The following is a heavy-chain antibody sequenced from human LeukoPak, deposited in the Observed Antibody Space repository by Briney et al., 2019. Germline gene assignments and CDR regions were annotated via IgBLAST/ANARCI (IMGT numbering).Heavy chain of an antibody. D-gene: IGHD3-22*01. CDR1: GFTFSSYA. V-gene: IGHV3-23*01. CDR3: AKDKGSGYSDLDY. J-gene: IGHJ4*02. Sequence: GGSLRLSCAASGFTFSSYAMSWVRQAPGEGLEWVSAISVSGVSTYYAVSVKGRFTISRDNSKNTLYLQMNSVRAEDKAVYYCAKDKGSGYSDLDYWGQGTLVTVSS. CDR2: ISVSGVST.